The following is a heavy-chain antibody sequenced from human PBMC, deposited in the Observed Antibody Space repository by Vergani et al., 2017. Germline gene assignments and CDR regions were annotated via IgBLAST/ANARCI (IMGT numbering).Heavy chain of an antibody. CDR2: INHSGST. V-gene: IGHV4-34*01. CDR1: GGSFSGYY. Sequence: QLQLQESGPGLVKPSETLSLTCAVYGGSFSGYYWSWIRQPPGKGLEWIGEINHSGSTNYNPSLKSRVTISVDTSKNQFSRKLSSVTAADTAVYYCARGVGVGYCSGGSCYSGYYYYYMDVWGKGTTVTVSS. CDR3: ARGVGVGYCSGGSCYSGYYYYYMDV. D-gene: IGHD2-15*01. J-gene: IGHJ6*03.